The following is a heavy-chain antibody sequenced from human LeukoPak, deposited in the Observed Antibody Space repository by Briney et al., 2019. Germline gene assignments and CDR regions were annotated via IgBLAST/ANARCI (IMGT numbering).Heavy chain of an antibody. V-gene: IGHV4-39*07. CDR2: IYYTGVT. CDR3: ARERSSSGGHSWFDP. J-gene: IGHJ5*02. Sequence: SETLSLTCTVSGGYIITSGHYWGWIRQPPGKGLEWIGSIYYTGVTSTNPFFRSRMSISVDTSKNQFSLNLTSVTAADAAVYYCARERSSSGGHSWFDPWGQGTLVIVSS. CDR1: GGYIITSGHY. D-gene: IGHD4-23*01.